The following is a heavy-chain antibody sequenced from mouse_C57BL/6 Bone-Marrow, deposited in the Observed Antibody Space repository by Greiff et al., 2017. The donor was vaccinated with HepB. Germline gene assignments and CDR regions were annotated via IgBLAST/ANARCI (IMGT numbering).Heavy chain of an antibody. V-gene: IGHV1-7*01. CDR1: GYTFTSYW. CDR3: ARSDYYASSYAWFAY. J-gene: IGHJ3*01. CDR2: INPSSGYT. Sequence: VQGVESGAELAKPGASVKLSCKASGYTFTSYWMHWVKQRPGQGLEWIGYINPSSGYTKYNQKFKDKATLTADKSSSTAYMQLSSLTYEDSAAYYGARSDYYASSYAWFAYWCQGALVTVSA. D-gene: IGHD1-1*01.